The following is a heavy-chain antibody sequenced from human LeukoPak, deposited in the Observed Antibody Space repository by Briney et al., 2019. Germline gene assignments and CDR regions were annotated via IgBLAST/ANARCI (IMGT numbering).Heavy chain of an antibody. CDR2: ISYDGSNK. Sequence: GGSLRLSCAASGFTFDDYAMHWVRQAPGKGLEWVAVISYDGSNKYYADSVKGRFTISRDNSKNTLYLQMNSLRAEDTAVYYCAKDTYDSSGYSSYYFDYWGQGTLVTVSS. CDR3: AKDTYDSSGYSSYYFDY. J-gene: IGHJ4*02. V-gene: IGHV3-30*18. CDR1: GFTFDDYA. D-gene: IGHD3-22*01.